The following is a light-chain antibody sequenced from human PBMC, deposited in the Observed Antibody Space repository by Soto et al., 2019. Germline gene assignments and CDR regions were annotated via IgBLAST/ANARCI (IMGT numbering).Light chain of an antibody. J-gene: IGKJ1*01. CDR2: TAS. Sequence: DIQMTQSPSFLSASVGDRVTITCRASQGIGSYLNWYQQKPGKAPNLLIYTASSLQSGVPSRFSGSGSGTDFTLTIIRLQPGDVATYYCQESFSATWTFGQGTKVEIK. CDR1: QGIGSY. V-gene: IGKV1-39*01. CDR3: QESFSATWT.